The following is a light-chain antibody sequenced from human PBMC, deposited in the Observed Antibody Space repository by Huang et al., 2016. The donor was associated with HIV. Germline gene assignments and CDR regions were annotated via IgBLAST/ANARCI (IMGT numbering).Light chain of an antibody. Sequence: IQLTQSPSSLSASVGDRVTITCRDSQGISSYLAWYQQKPGKAPKLLIYAASTLQSGVPARFIGSASEPDFTLTISSLQPEDFATYYGQQLNSYPRTFGQGTKVEIK. CDR1: QGISSY. J-gene: IGKJ1*01. CDR2: AAS. CDR3: QQLNSYPRT. V-gene: IGKV1-9*01.